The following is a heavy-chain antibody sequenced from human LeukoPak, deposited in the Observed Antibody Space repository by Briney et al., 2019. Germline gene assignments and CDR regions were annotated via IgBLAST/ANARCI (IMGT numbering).Heavy chain of an antibody. CDR3: ATNSVPEF. Sequence: PGGSLKLSCATSGFTFNNYNMNWVRQAPGRALEWVSSITSSGTYIFYADSVKGRFTISRDNSKNTLYLQMKSLRPEDTAVYYCATNSVPEFWGQGNLVTVSS. D-gene: IGHD4-23*01. CDR1: GFTFNNYN. V-gene: IGHV3-21*01. J-gene: IGHJ4*02. CDR2: ITSSGTYI.